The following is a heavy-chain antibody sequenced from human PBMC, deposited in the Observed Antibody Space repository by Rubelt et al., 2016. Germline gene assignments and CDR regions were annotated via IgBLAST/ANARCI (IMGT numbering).Heavy chain of an antibody. J-gene: IGHJ4*02. Sequence: QLQLQESGPRLVKPSETLSLTCTVSGGSINSHPFYWGWIRQPPGKGLEWIGSMYYTGNTYYNPSLRSRVSISVAPSENQFSLKLGSVTAADTAIYYCARGRSGSTWSYFDRWGQGTLVTVSS. CDR3: ARGRSGSTWSYFDR. D-gene: IGHD6-13*01. CDR1: GGSINSHPFY. V-gene: IGHV4-39*07. CDR2: MYYTGNT.